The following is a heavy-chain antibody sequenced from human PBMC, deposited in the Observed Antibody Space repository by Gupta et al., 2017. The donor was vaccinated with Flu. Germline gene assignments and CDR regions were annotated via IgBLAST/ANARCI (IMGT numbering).Heavy chain of an antibody. CDR1: GFTFSSYA. Sequence: EVQLLESGGGLVQPGGSLRLSCAASGFTFSSYAMSWVRQAPGKGLEWVSTIRGSDGSTYYADSVRGRFTISRDSSKNTLYVQMNSLRAEDTAVYYCAKGIAAAGSSYYGMDVWGQGTTVTVSS. V-gene: IGHV3-23*01. J-gene: IGHJ6*02. D-gene: IGHD6-13*01. CDR2: IRGSDGST. CDR3: AKGIAAAGSSYYGMDV.